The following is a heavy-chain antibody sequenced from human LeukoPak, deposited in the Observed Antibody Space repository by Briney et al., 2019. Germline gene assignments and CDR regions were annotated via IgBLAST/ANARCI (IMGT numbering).Heavy chain of an antibody. CDR3: ARDPRGLSSPVY. CDR1: GGTFSSYA. Sequence: ASVKVSCKASGGTFSSYAISWVRQAPGQGLEWMGGIIPIFGTANYAQKFQGRVTITADKSTSTAYMELSSLRSEDTAVYYCARDPRGLSSPVYWGQGTLVTVSS. D-gene: IGHD3-16*02. J-gene: IGHJ4*02. CDR2: IIPIFGTA. V-gene: IGHV1-69*06.